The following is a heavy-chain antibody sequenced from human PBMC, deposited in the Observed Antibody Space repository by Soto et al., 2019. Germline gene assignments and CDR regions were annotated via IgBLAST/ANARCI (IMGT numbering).Heavy chain of an antibody. CDR2: IYYSGST. CDR1: GGSISSGGYY. V-gene: IGHV4-31*03. D-gene: IGHD6-19*01. Sequence: QVQLQESGPGLVKPSQTLSLTCTVSGGSISSGGYYWSWIRQHPGKGLEWIGYIYYSGSTYYNPSLKSRVTISVDTSKNQFSLKLSSVTAADTAVYYCAKDHEVAGAGPSYGMDVWGQGTTVTVSS. J-gene: IGHJ6*02. CDR3: AKDHEVAGAGPSYGMDV.